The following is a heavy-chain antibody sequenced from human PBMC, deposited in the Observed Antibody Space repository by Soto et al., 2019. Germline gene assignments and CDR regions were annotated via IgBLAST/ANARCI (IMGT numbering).Heavy chain of an antibody. CDR2: IYHSGST. V-gene: IGHV4-38-2*01. Sequence: PSETLSLACAVSGYSISSGYYWGWIRQPPGKGLEWIGSIYHSGSTYYNPSLKSRVTISVDTSKNQFSLKLSSVTAADTAVYYCARMAYGDYSVDYWGQGTLVTVSS. D-gene: IGHD4-17*01. CDR1: GYSISSGYY. J-gene: IGHJ4*02. CDR3: ARMAYGDYSVDY.